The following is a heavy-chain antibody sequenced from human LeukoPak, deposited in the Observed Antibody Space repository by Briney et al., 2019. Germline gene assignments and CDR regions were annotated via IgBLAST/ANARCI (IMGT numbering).Heavy chain of an antibody. CDR3: ARDFTARPYSSSWYPFDY. V-gene: IGHV1-69*04. CDR2: IIPILGIA. Sequence: SVKVSCKASGGTFSSYAISWVRQAPGQGLEWMGRIIPILGIANYAQKFQGRVTITADKSTSTAYMELSSLRSEDTAVYYCARDFTARPYSSSWYPFDYWGQGTLVTVSS. CDR1: GGTFSSYA. D-gene: IGHD6-13*01. J-gene: IGHJ4*02.